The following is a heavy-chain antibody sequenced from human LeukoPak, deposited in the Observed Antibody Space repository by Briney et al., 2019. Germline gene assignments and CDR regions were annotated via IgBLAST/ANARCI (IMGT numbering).Heavy chain of an antibody. V-gene: IGHV4-59*12. CDR3: ARDSMVRGVIAY. D-gene: IGHD3-10*01. CDR1: GGSISSYY. J-gene: IGHJ4*02. CDR2: IYYSGST. Sequence: SETLSLTCTVSGGSISSYYWSWIRQPPGKGLEWIGYIYYSGSTNYNPSLKSRVTISVDTSKNQFSLKLSSVTAADTAVYYCARDSMVRGVIAYWGQGTLVTVSS.